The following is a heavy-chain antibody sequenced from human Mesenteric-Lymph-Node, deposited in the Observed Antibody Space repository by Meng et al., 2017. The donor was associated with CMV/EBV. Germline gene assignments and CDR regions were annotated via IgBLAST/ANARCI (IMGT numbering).Heavy chain of an antibody. CDR1: GYTFTSYG. D-gene: IGHD3-22*01. J-gene: IGHJ3*02. CDR2: ISAYNGNT. CDR3: ARGFRYYYDSRTSPDFDI. V-gene: IGHV1-18*01. Sequence: ASVKVSCKASGYTFTSYGISWVRQAPGQGLERMGWISAYNGNTNYAQKLQGRVTMTTDTSTSTAYMELRSLRSDDTAVYYCARGFRYYYDSRTSPDFDIWGQGTMVTVSS.